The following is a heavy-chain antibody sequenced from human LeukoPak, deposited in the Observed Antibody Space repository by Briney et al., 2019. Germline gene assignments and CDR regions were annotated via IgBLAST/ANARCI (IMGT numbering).Heavy chain of an antibody. J-gene: IGHJ4*02. V-gene: IGHV1-2*06. D-gene: IGHD5-12*01. CDR1: GYAFTGYY. CDR2: INPKIGAP. CDR3: ASSRARGPYYFDY. Sequence: ASLKLSCTASGYAFTGYYIRWVRQAPGQGLEWIGRINPKIGAPNYTQKFQGGVTMTRDTSISTAYMELSRLRSDDTAVYYCASSRARGPYYFDYWGQGTLVTVSS.